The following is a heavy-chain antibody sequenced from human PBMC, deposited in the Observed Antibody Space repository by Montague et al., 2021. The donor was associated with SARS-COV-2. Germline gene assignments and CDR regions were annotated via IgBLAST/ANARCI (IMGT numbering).Heavy chain of an antibody. V-gene: IGHV6-1*01. CDR3: AAGWALPS. CDR2: TYFRSKWFY. CDR1: GDSVSNNRGA. D-gene: IGHD1-26*01. J-gene: IGHJ4*02. Sequence: CAISGDSVSNNRGAWNGNRHSPPRGLEWLGRTYFRSKWFYDYAVSVRSRISIVPDTSKNQFSLHLSSVTLDDTGIYYCAAGWALPSWGQGTLVTVSS.